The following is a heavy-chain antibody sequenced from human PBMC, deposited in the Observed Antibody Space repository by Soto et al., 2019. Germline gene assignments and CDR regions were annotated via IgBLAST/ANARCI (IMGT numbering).Heavy chain of an antibody. V-gene: IGHV1-2*04. CDR2: INPNSGGT. Sequence: QVQLVQSGAEVKKPGASVKVSCKASGYTFTDYYMHWVRQAPGQGLEWMGWINPNSGGTNYAQNFQGLVTMTRDTSISTAYMELSRLRSDDTAVYYWARTYSGKYLVFDYWGQGSLVTVSS. D-gene: IGHD1-26*01. CDR3: ARTYSGKYLVFDY. CDR1: GYTFTDYY. J-gene: IGHJ4*02.